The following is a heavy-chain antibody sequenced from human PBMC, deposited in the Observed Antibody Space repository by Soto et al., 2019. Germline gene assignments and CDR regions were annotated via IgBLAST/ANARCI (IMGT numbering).Heavy chain of an antibody. V-gene: IGHV4-34*01. CDR1: GGSFSGYY. J-gene: IGHJ4*02. D-gene: IGHD2-15*01. CDR3: ARGLDRRYCSGGSCYARYFDY. CDR2: INHSGST. Sequence: SETLSLTCAVYGGSFSGYYWSWIRQPPGKGLEWIGEINHSGSTNYNPSLKSRVTISVDTSKNQFSLKLSSVTAADTAVYCCARGLDRRYCSGGSCYARYFDYWGQGTLVTVSS.